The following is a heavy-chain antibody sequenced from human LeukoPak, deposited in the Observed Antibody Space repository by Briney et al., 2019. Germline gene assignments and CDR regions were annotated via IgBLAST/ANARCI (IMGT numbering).Heavy chain of an antibody. CDR1: GFSMSVYW. D-gene: IGHD3-22*01. Sequence: GGSLRLSCEASGFSMSVYWMSWVRQAPGKGLEWVGNIKQDGSERNYVDSVKGRFTISRDNAKKSLYLQLDSLRAEDAAVYYCARDWGAYYHFFDYWGQGTLVTVSS. V-gene: IGHV3-7*01. CDR2: IKQDGSER. CDR3: ARDWGAYYHFFDY. J-gene: IGHJ4*02.